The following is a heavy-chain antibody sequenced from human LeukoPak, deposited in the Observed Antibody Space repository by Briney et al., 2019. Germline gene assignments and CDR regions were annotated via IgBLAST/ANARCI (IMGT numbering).Heavy chain of an antibody. CDR3: AXXGADYXXXYFXY. J-gene: IGHJ4*02. D-gene: IGHD3-16*01. CDR2: ISCGGGTT. Sequence: ISCGGGTTYYAGSVKGRFXISRDNSKNTLYLQINSLRAEDTAVYYCAXXGADYXXXYFXYWXQXXXVTXX. V-gene: IGHV3-23*01.